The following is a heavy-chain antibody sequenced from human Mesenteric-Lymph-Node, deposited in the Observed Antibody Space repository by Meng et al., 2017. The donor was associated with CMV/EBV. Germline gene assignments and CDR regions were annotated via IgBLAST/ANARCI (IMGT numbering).Heavy chain of an antibody. D-gene: IGHD6-19*01. CDR2: ISWNSGSI. J-gene: IGHJ4*02. CDR3: AKAPYSSGWYAPLDH. CDR1: GFIFGDYV. V-gene: IGHV3-9*01. Sequence: GESLKISCAASGFIFGDYVMHWVRQAPGKSLEWVSGISWNSGSIGYADSVKGRFTISRDNAKKSLSLQMNRLTAEDTALYYCAKAPYSSGWYAPLDHWGQGTLVTVSS.